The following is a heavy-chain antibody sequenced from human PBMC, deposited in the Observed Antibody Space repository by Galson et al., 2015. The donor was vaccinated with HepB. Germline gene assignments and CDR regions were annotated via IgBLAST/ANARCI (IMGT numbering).Heavy chain of an antibody. J-gene: IGHJ3*02. D-gene: IGHD4-17*01. CDR3: AREGGDLGAFDI. V-gene: IGHV1-3*01. CDR2: INAGNGNT. Sequence: VKVSCKASGYTFTSYAMHWVRQAPGQRLEWMGWINAGNGNTKYSQKFQGRVTITRDTSASTAYMELSSLRSEDTAVYYCAREGGDLGAFDIWGQGTMVTVSS. CDR1: GYTFTSYA.